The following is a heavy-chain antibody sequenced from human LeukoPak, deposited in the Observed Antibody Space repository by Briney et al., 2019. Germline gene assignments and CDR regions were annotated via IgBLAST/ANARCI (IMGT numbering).Heavy chain of an antibody. Sequence: SETLSLTCTVSDGSVRTGDYYWGWIRQSPGKGLEWIGNVFYTGRTYYNPSLKSLATISVDTSRNQFSLRLNSVTAADTAVYYCARYRIYYYDSGSYPEGYFDYWGQGTLVTVSS. J-gene: IGHJ4*02. CDR3: ARYRIYYYDSGSYPEGYFDY. CDR2: VFYTGRT. V-gene: IGHV4-39*01. CDR1: DGSVRTGDYY. D-gene: IGHD3-22*01.